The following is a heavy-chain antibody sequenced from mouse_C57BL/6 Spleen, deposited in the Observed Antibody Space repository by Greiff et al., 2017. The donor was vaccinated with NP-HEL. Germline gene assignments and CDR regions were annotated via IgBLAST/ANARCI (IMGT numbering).Heavy chain of an antibody. CDR3: ARDLGSNPFAY. V-gene: IGHV3-6*01. J-gene: IGHJ3*01. CDR2: ISYDGSN. CDR1: GYSITSGYY. D-gene: IGHD2-5*01. Sequence: EVKLMESGPGLVKPSQSLSLTCSVTGYSITSGYYWNWIRQFPGNKLEWMGYISYDGSNNYNPSLKNRISITRDTSKNQFFLKLNSVTTEDTATYYCARDLGSNPFAYWGQGTLVTVSA.